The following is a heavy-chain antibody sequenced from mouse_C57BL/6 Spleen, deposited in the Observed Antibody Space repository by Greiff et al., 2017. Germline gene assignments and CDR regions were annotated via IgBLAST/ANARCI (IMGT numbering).Heavy chain of an antibody. V-gene: IGHV2-2*01. CDR3: AGYAMDY. J-gene: IGHJ4*01. Sequence: QVQLQQSGPGLVQPSQSLSITCTVSGFSLTSYGVHWVRQSPGKGLEWLGVIWSGGSTAYNAAFISRMSISKDNSKSQVFFKMNSLQDDDTAIYYCAGYAMDYWGQGASVTVAS. CDR1: GFSLTSYG. CDR2: IWSGGST.